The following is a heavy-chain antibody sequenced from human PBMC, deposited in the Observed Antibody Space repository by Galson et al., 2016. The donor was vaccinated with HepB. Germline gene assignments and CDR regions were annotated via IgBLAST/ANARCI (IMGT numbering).Heavy chain of an antibody. CDR1: GDSSRSYY. J-gene: IGHJ4*02. CDR2: IYFRGST. D-gene: IGHD5-24*01. Sequence: SETLSLTCTVSGDSSRSYYWTWIRQPPGKGLGWIGYIYFRGSTTYNPSLKSRVTMSVDASKNQFSLKLSSVTAADTAVYYCATQRGNFVFDYWGQGTLVTVSS. CDR3: ATQRGNFVFDY. V-gene: IGHV4-59*01.